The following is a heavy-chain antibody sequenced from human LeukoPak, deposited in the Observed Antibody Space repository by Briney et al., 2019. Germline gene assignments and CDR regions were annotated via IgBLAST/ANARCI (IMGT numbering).Heavy chain of an antibody. CDR1: GFTFSSYG. D-gene: IGHD1-26*01. Sequence: PGGSLRLSCAASGFTFSSYGMHWVRQAPGKGLEWVAVISYDGSNKYYADSVKGRFTISRDNSKNTLYLQMNSLRAEDTAVYYCAALTSIGFFDYWGQGTLVTVSS. CDR2: ISYDGSNK. V-gene: IGHV3-30*03. CDR3: AALTSIGFFDY. J-gene: IGHJ4*02.